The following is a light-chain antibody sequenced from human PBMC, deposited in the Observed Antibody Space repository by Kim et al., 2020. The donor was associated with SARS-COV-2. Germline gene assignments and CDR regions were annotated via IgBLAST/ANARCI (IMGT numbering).Light chain of an antibody. V-gene: IGLV1-47*01. CDR2: MDD. J-gene: IGLJ3*02. CDR1: DSNIGSHY. CDR3: ATWDAGLSGPV. Sequence: GHTVTISCSGSDSNIGSHYVYWFQQLPGSAPNLLSYMDDQRPSGVPDRFSGSRSGTSASLAISGLRPEDDADYHCATWDAGLSGPVFGGGTQLTVL.